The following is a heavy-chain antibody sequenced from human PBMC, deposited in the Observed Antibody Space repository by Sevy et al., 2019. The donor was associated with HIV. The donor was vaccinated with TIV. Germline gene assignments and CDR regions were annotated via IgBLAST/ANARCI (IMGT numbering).Heavy chain of an antibody. CDR2: IYPGDSDT. Sequence: GESLKISCKGSGYSFANYWIAWVRQMPGKGLEWMGIIYPGDSDTRYSPSFQGQVTISADKSISTAYLQWSSLKASDTAMYYCTRALPGYLMGPINYNFDYWGQGTLVTVSS. CDR3: TRALPGYLMGPINYNFDY. D-gene: IGHD5-18*01. V-gene: IGHV5-51*01. J-gene: IGHJ4*02. CDR1: GYSFANYW.